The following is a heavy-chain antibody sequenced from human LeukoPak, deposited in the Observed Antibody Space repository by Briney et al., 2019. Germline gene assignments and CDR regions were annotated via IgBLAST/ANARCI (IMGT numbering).Heavy chain of an antibody. CDR1: GFTFSIYA. V-gene: IGHV3-23*01. CDR2: ISGSGGST. J-gene: IGHJ4*02. D-gene: IGHD2-2*01. CDR3: AKCDTTTCYD. Sequence: GGSLGLSCAASGFTFSIYAMSWVRQAPGKGLEWVSAISGSGGSTYYADTVKGRFTISRDNSKNTLYLQMNNVRAEDTAVYYCAKCDTTTCYDWGQGSLVTVSS.